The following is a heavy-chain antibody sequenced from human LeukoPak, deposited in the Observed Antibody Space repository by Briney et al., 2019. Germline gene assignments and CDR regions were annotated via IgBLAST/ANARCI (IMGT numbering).Heavy chain of an antibody. CDR3: QSRFLEWLLDY. CDR1: GGSISSGGYS. CDR2: IYDTGST. Sequence: PSETLSLTCAVSGGSISSGGYSWSWIRQPPGKGLEWIGSIYDTGSTFYNPSLKSRVIISVDTSKNQFSLKLSSVTAADTAVYYCQSRFLEWLLDYWGQGTLVTVSS. V-gene: IGHV4-30-2*03. J-gene: IGHJ4*02. D-gene: IGHD3-3*01.